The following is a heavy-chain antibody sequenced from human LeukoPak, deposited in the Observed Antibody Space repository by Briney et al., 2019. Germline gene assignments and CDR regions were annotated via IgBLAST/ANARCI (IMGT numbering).Heavy chain of an antibody. CDR3: ARPSHSGYDEGMDV. CDR1: GFTFSNAW. J-gene: IGHJ6*02. CDR2: IKSDGINT. V-gene: IGHV3-74*01. D-gene: IGHD1-26*01. Sequence: GGSLRLSCADSGFTFSNAWMNWVRQAPGKGLVWVSRIKSDGINTIYADSVKGRFTVSRDNAKNTLYLQMNSLRVDDTAVYYCARPSHSGYDEGMDVWGQGTTVIVSS.